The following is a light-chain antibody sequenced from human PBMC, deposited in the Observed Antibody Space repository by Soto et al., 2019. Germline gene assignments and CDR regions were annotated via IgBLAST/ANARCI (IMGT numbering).Light chain of an antibody. Sequence: DIQMTQSPSSLSISVGDRVTITCRASQSISSYLNWYQQKPGKAPKLQIYASSNLQSGVPSRFSGSGSGTDFTLTISSLRPEDFATYYCQQSYITPYTFGQGTKLEI. CDR2: ASS. CDR1: QSISSY. CDR3: QQSYITPYT. J-gene: IGKJ2*01. V-gene: IGKV1-39*01.